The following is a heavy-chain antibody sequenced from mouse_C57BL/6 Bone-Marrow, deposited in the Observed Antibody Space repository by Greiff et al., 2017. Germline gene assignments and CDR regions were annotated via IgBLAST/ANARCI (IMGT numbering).Heavy chain of an antibody. CDR3: ARWGGGAITTVVANYAMDY. Sequence: QVQLQQPGAELVKPGASVKMSCKASGYTFTSYWITWVKQRPGQGLEWIGDIYPGSGSTNYNEKFKSKATLTVDTSSSTAYMQLSSLTCEDSAVYYCARWGGGAITTVVANYAMDYWGQGTSVTVSS. CDR2: IYPGSGST. CDR1: GYTFTSYW. D-gene: IGHD1-1*01. V-gene: IGHV1-55*01. J-gene: IGHJ4*01.